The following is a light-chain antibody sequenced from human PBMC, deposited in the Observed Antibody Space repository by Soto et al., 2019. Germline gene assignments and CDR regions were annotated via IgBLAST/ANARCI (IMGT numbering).Light chain of an antibody. J-gene: IGKJ1*01. Sequence: DIPMTQSPSSLSASVGDRVTITCRASQNIVHWLAWYQQKPGEAPRVVIYDGSTLQSGVPSRLSGSGSGTEFTLTISSLQPNDSATYYCQQYNSYPVTFGQGTKVEIK. CDR2: DGS. CDR3: QQYNSYPVT. V-gene: IGKV1-5*01. CDR1: QNIVHW.